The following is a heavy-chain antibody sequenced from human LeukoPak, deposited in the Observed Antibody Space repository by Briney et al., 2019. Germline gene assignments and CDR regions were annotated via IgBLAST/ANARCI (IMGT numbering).Heavy chain of an antibody. V-gene: IGHV1-8*01. Sequence: GASVKVSCKASGYTFTSYDINWVRQATGQGREWMGWMNPNSGNTGYAQKFQGTVTMTRNTSISTAYMELSSLRSEDTAVYYCARGGAYCGGDCYPYSDYWGQGTLVTVSS. CDR1: GYTFTSYD. CDR2: MNPNSGNT. J-gene: IGHJ4*02. CDR3: ARGGAYCGGDCYPYSDY. D-gene: IGHD2-21*02.